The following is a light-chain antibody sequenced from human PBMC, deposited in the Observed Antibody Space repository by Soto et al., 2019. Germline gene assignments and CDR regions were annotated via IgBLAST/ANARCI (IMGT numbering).Light chain of an antibody. J-gene: IGLJ1*01. CDR2: EVS. CDR3: TSFTSSTTYV. CDR1: SSDVGGYNY. Sequence: ALTXPASVSGSPGQSITISCTGTSSDVGGYNYVCWYQHHPGKAPKLIISEVSNRPSGVSDRFSGSKSGNTASLTISGLQPEDEADYYCTSFTSSTTYVFGTGTKV. V-gene: IGLV2-14*01.